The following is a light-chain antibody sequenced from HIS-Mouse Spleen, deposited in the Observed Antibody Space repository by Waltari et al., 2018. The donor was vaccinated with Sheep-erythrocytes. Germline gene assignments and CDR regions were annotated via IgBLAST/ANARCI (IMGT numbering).Light chain of an antibody. CDR2: EVS. J-gene: IGLJ2*01. Sequence: QSALTQPASVSGSPGQSLTISCPGPSSAVGGYHYVSWYQQNPGKAPKLMIYEVSNRPSGVSNRFSGSKSGNTASLTISGLQAEDEADYYCSSYTSSSTLVVFGGGTKLTVL. CDR1: SSAVGGYHY. CDR3: SSYTSSSTLVV. V-gene: IGLV2-14*01.